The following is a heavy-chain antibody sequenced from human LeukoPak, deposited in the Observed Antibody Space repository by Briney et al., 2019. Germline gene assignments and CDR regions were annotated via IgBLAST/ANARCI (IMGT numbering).Heavy chain of an antibody. J-gene: IGHJ6*04. CDR2: IYSGGTT. D-gene: IGHD3-10*01. CDR3: AKAPTMGRGRMDV. Sequence: GGSLRLSCAASGFTVSSNYMSWVRQAPGKGLEWVSVIYSGGTTYYSDSLEGRFSISRDNSNNIRYLQINRLRAEDTGICYCAKAPTMGRGRMDVWGEGTTVTVSS. CDR1: GFTVSSNY. V-gene: IGHV3-53*01.